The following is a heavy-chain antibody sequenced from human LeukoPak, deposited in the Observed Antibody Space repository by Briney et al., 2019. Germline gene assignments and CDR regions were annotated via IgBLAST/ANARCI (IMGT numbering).Heavy chain of an antibody. V-gene: IGHV3-23*01. D-gene: IGHD3-22*01. J-gene: IGHJ4*02. Sequence: PGGSLRLSCAASGFTFSIYAMSWVRQAPGKGLQWVSSITSSGDGTYYADSVKGRFTISRDNSENMLYLQMNSLRVEDTAVYFCEKDRPNYYGSNGHYYRRDGDYWGQGTLVTVSS. CDR1: GFTFSIYA. CDR2: ITSSGDGT. CDR3: EKDRPNYYGSNGHYYRRDGDY.